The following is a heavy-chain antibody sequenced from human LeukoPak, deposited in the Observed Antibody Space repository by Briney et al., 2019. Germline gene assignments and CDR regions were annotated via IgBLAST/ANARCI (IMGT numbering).Heavy chain of an antibody. V-gene: IGHV4-30-4*08. CDR3: ARDLIQLRFFDY. J-gene: IGHJ4*02. CDR2: IYYSGST. D-gene: IGHD5-12*01. Sequence: PSETLSLTCTVSGGSISSGDYYWSWIRQPPGKGLEWIGYIYYSGSTYYNPSLKSRVTISVDTSKNQFSLKLSSVTAADTAVYYCARDLIQLRFFDYWGQGTLVTVS. CDR1: GGSISSGDYY.